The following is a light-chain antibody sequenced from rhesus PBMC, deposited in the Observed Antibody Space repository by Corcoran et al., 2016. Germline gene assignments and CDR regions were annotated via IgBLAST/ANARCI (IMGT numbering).Light chain of an antibody. Sequence: DIQMTQSPSSLSASVGVRVTITCQASQGISNWLAWYQQKPGKAPKLLIYAASTLQSGVPSRFSGSGAGTDFPLTISSLQPKDFATYYCQQHDSYPLTFGGGTKVEIK. J-gene: IGKJ4*01. CDR3: QQHDSYPLT. CDR2: AAS. V-gene: IGKV1-33*02. CDR1: QGISNW.